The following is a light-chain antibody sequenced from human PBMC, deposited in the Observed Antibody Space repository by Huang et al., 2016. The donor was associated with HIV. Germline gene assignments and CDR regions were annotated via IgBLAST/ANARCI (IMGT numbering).Light chain of an antibody. J-gene: IGKJ2*01. Sequence: DIVMTQSPVIVSVSPGERAALSCRASVRIGRNFAWDQQRPGQAPRLLTCVASPRARGIPAMFRGSGSGTDLTLAITGLQSEEFAFYYCQQYNNWPSYTFGQGTRLEIK. V-gene: IGKV3-15*01. CDR2: VAS. CDR1: VRIGRN. CDR3: QQYNNWPSYT.